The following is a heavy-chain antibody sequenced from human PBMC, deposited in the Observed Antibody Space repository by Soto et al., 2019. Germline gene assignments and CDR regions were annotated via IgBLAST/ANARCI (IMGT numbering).Heavy chain of an antibody. V-gene: IGHV1-8*01. CDR1: GYTFTSYD. Sequence: ASVKVSCKASGYTFTSYDINWVRQATGQGLEWMGWMNTNSGNTGYAQKFQGRVTMTRNTSISTAYMELSSLRSEDTAVYYCARVAEMATIPDYWGQGTLVTVSS. CDR2: MNTNSGNT. D-gene: IGHD5-12*01. J-gene: IGHJ4*02. CDR3: ARVAEMATIPDY.